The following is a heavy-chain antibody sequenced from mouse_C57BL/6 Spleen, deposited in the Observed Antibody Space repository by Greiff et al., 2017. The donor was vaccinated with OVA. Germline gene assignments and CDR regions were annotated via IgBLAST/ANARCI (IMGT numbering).Heavy chain of an antibody. CDR1: GFTFSDYY. D-gene: IGHD1-1*01. CDR2: ISNGGGST. Sequence: EVKLMESGGGLVQPGGSLKLSCAASGFTFSDYYMYWVRQTPEKRLEWVAYISNGGGSTYYPDTVKGRFTISRDNAKNTLYLQMSRLKSEDTAMYYCARRGEFYYGRDYAMDYWGQGTSVTVSS. CDR3: ARRGEFYYGRDYAMDY. J-gene: IGHJ4*01. V-gene: IGHV5-12*01.